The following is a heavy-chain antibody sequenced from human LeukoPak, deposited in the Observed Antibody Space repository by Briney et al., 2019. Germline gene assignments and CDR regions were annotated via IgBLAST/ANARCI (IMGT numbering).Heavy chain of an antibody. V-gene: IGHV3-20*04. CDR1: GGSISSYY. CDR3: ASLHGGWGTVTEFDY. CDR2: INWNGDST. J-gene: IGHJ4*02. Sequence: ETLSLTCTVSGGSISSYYWSWVRQAPGKGLEWVSGINWNGDSTGYADSVKGRFTISRDNAKNSLYLQMNSLRAEDTALYYCASLHGGWGTVTEFDYWGQGTLVTVSS. D-gene: IGHD4-17*01.